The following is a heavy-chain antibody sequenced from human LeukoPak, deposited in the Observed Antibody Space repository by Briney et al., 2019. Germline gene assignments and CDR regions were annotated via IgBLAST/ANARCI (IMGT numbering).Heavy chain of an antibody. CDR2: FDPEDGET. CDR1: GYTLTELS. J-gene: IGHJ4*02. Sequence: ASVKVSCKVSGYTLTELSMHWVRQAPGQGLEWMGGFDPEDGETIYAQKFQGRVTMTEDTSTDTAYMELSSLRSEDTAVYYCATGGTVTTSVLDYWGQGTLVTVSS. V-gene: IGHV1-24*01. D-gene: IGHD4-11*01. CDR3: ATGGTVTTSVLDY.